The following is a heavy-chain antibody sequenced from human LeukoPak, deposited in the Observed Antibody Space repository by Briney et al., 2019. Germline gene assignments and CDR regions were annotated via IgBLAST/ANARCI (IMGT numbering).Heavy chain of an antibody. V-gene: IGHV3-13*01. CDR1: GFTFSSYD. J-gene: IGHJ4*02. Sequence: PGGSLRLSCAASGFTFSSYDMHWVRQATGKGLEWVSAIGTAGDTYYPGSVKGRFTISRENAKNSLYLQMNSLRAGDTAVYYCARADLRGPGFDYWGQGTLVAVSS. CDR2: IGTAGDT. D-gene: IGHD3-10*01. CDR3: ARADLRGPGFDY.